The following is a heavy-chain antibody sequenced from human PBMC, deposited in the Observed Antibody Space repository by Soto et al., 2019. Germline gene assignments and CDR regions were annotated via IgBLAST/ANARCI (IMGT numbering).Heavy chain of an antibody. CDR2: INHSGST. D-gene: IGHD3-22*01. Sequence: SLTCAVYGGSFSGYYWSWIRQPPGKGLEWIGEINHSGSTNYNPSLKSRVTISVDTSKNQFSLKLSSVTAADTAVYYCARGYDSSGYYKLPYFDYWGQGTLVTGSS. CDR1: GGSFSGYY. V-gene: IGHV4-34*01. CDR3: ARGYDSSGYYKLPYFDY. J-gene: IGHJ4*02.